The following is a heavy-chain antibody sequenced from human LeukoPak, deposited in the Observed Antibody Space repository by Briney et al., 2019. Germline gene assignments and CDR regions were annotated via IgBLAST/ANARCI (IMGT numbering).Heavy chain of an antibody. Sequence: GEALKISCKGSGYSFTSYWIGWVRQMPRKGLEWMGSIYPGDSETRYSPSFQGQVTISDDKSISTAYLQWSSLKASDTAMYYCARHVSYYYYMDVWGKGTTVTVSS. CDR2: IYPGDSET. J-gene: IGHJ6*03. CDR1: GYSFTSYW. CDR3: ARHVSYYYYMDV. V-gene: IGHV5-51*01.